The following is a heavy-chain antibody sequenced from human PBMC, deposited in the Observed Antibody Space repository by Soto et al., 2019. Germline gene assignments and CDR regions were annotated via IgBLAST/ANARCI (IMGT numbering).Heavy chain of an antibody. Sequence: QITLKESGPTLVKPTQTLTLTCTFYGFSLSASGMGVGWIRQPPEKALEWLALIFWDDDKRYSPSLKSRLTISKDTAKNQVVLTLTNVDPVDTATYYCAHINIGTGGHFDYWGQGTLVTVSS. CDR1: GFSLSASGMG. CDR2: IFWDDDK. CDR3: AHINIGTGGHFDY. J-gene: IGHJ4*02. D-gene: IGHD2-8*02. V-gene: IGHV2-5*02.